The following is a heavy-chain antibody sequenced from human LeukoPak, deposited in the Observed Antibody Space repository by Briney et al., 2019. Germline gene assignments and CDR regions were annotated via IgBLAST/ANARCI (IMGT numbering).Heavy chain of an antibody. CDR1: GGSISSYY. D-gene: IGHD2-8*02. CDR2: ISDMGSI. Sequence: SETLSLTCTVSGGSISSYYWSWIRQPPGKGLEWIAYISDMGSINYNPSLKSRVTISLDTSKNQFSLKLSSVTAADTAVYYCAGHHPRNTVDFWGQGTLVTVSS. J-gene: IGHJ4*02. V-gene: IGHV4-59*08. CDR3: AGHHPRNTVDF.